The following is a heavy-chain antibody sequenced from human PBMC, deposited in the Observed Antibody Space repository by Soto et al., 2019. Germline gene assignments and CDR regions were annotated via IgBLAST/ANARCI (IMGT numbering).Heavy chain of an antibody. CDR1: GGSISSYY. Sequence: SETLSLTCTVSGGSISSYYWSWIRQPPGKGLEWIGYIYYSGSTNYNPSLKSRVTISVDTSKNQFSLKLSSVTAADTAVYYCARHRGGYSSGWLTYWGQGTLVTVSS. D-gene: IGHD6-19*01. CDR3: ARHRGGYSSGWLTY. J-gene: IGHJ4*02. CDR2: IYYSGST. V-gene: IGHV4-59*08.